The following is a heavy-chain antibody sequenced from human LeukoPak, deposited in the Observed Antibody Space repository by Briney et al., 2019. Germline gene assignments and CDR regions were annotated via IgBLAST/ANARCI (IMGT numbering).Heavy chain of an antibody. J-gene: IGHJ4*02. V-gene: IGHV1-2*02. D-gene: IGHD5-18*01. CDR3: ARNRGYSYGYGDY. CDR1: GYTFTGYY. Sequence: ASVKVSCKASGYTFTGYYMHWVRQAPGQGLEWMGWINPNSGGTNYAQKFQGRVTMTRDTSISTAYMELSRLRSDDTAVYYCARNRGYSYGYGDYWGQGTLVTVSS. CDR2: INPNSGGT.